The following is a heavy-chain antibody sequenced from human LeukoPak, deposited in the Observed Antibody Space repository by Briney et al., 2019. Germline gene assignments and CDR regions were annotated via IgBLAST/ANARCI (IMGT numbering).Heavy chain of an antibody. D-gene: IGHD3-3*01. CDR2: INPSGGSI. V-gene: IGHV1-46*01. Sequence: GASVKVSCKASGYTFTSYYMHWVRQAPGQGLEWMGIINPSGGSISYAQKFQGRVTMTRDTSTSTVYMELSSLRSEDTAVYYCARDLGRDITIFGVVIPNFDYWGQGTLVTVSS. CDR3: ARDLGRDITIFGVVIPNFDY. J-gene: IGHJ4*02. CDR1: GYTFTSYY.